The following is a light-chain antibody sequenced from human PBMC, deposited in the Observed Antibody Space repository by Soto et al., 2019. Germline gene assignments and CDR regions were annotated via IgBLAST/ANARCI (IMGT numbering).Light chain of an antibody. Sequence: QSALTQPASVSGSPGQSITISCTGTSSDDGGFNYVSWYQQHPGKAPKLMIYDVSNRPSGVSNRFSGSKSCNTASLTISGLQSEDEADYYCSSYTSSSTRAVVFGGGTKLTVL. CDR2: DVS. CDR3: SSYTSSSTRAVV. CDR1: SSDDGGFNY. V-gene: IGLV2-14*01. J-gene: IGLJ2*01.